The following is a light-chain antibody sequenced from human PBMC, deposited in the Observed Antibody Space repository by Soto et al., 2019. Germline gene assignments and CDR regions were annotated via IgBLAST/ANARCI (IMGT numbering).Light chain of an antibody. CDR3: QSFDSSTVV. Sequence: NFMLTQLHSVSESPGKTVTISCTRSSGSIASNYVQWYQQRPGSAPTTMIYEYNQRPSGVPDRFSGSIDRSSNSASLTISGLKTEDEADYYCQSFDSSTVVFGGGTQLTVL. CDR2: EYN. CDR1: SGSIASNY. V-gene: IGLV6-57*04. J-gene: IGLJ2*01.